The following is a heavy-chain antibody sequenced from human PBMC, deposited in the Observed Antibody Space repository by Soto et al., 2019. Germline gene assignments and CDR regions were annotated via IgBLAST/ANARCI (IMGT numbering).Heavy chain of an antibody. Sequence: GGSLRLSCAASGFTFSSYWMSWVRQAPGKGLEWVANIKQDGSEKYYVDSVKGRFTISRDNAKNSLYLQMNSLRAEDTDVYYCARAGAAAGYHDAFDIWGQGTMVTVSS. V-gene: IGHV3-7*03. D-gene: IGHD6-13*01. CDR3: ARAGAAAGYHDAFDI. J-gene: IGHJ3*02. CDR2: IKQDGSEK. CDR1: GFTFSSYW.